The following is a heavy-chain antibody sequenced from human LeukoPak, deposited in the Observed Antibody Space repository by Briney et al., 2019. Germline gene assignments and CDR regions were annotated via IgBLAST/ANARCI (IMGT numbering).Heavy chain of an antibody. CDR3: ARGRIDCSSTSCYTY. CDR2: MNPNSGNT. CDR1: GYTFTSYD. J-gene: IGHJ4*02. V-gene: IGHV1-8*01. D-gene: IGHD2-2*02. Sequence: ASVKVSCKASGYTFTSYDIDWVRQATGQGLEWMGWMNPNSGNTGYAQKFQGRVTMTRNTSISTAYMELSSLRSEDTAVYYCARGRIDCSSTSCYTYWGQGTLVTVSS.